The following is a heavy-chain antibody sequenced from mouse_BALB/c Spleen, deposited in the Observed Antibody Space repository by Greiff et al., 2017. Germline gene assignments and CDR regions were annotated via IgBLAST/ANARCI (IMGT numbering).Heavy chain of an antibody. CDR2: INPYNDGT. CDR1: GYTFTSYV. CDR3: ARDGYYVGFAY. D-gene: IGHD2-3*01. Sequence: EVQLQESGPELVKPGASVKMSCKASGYTFTSYVMHWVKQKPGQGLEWIGYINPYNDGTKYNEKFKGKATLTSDKSSSTAYMELSSLTSEDSAVYYCARDGYYVGFAYWGQGTLVTVSA. V-gene: IGHV1-14*01. J-gene: IGHJ3*01.